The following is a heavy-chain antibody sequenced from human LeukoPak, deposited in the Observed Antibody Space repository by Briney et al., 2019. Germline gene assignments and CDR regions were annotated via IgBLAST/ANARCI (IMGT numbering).Heavy chain of an antibody. CDR1: GFTFSNYS. J-gene: IGHJ4*02. CDR3: AREYYASHDY. Sequence: PGGSLRLSCAASGFTFSNYSMNWVRQAPGKGLEWVSSISSSSSYIYYADSVKGRFTISRDNAKNSLYLHMNSLRAEDTALYYCAREYYASHDYWGQGTLVTVSS. D-gene: IGHD3-16*01. V-gene: IGHV3-21*01. CDR2: ISSSSSYI.